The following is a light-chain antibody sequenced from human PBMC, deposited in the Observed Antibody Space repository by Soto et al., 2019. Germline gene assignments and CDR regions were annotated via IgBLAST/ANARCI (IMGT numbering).Light chain of an antibody. CDR2: GVT. CDR3: SSYTGNNNLV. J-gene: IGLJ2*01. V-gene: IGLV2-8*01. CDR1: SSDVGGYNY. Sequence: QSALTQPPSASGSPGQSVTISCTGTSSDVGGYNYVSWYQQYPGKAPKLMIYGVTKRPSGVPDRFSGSKSGNTASLTVSGLQAEDEADYYCSSYTGNNNLVFGGGTKVTVL.